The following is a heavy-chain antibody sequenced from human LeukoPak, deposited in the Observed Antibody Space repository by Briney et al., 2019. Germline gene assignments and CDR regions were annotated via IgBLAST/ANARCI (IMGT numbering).Heavy chain of an antibody. CDR1: GFTFSSYG. J-gene: IGHJ6*03. CDR3: ARSVYGSGSYMDV. CDR2: IRFDGDNK. D-gene: IGHD3-10*01. Sequence: PGGSLRLSCAAFGFTFSSYGMHWVRQAPGKGLEWVAVIRFDGDNKYYGEAVKGRFTIARNNAENKLFLDMNNQRADDTAVYFCARSVYGSGSYMDVWGQGTTVIVSS. V-gene: IGHV3-33*08.